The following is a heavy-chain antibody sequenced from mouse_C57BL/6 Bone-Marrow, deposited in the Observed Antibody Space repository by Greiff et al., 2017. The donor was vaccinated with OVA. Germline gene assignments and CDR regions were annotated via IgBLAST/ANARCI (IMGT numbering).Heavy chain of an antibody. CDR2: IHPNSGST. V-gene: IGHV1-64*01. CDR3: ARGYYGSKAWFDY. D-gene: IGHD1-1*01. Sequence: QVQLQQPGAELVKPGASVKLSCKASGYTFTSYWMHWVKQRPGQGLEWIGMIHPNSGSTNYNEKFKSKATLTVDKSSSTAYMQLSSLTSEDSAVYYCARGYYGSKAWFDYWGQGTTLTVSS. CDR1: GYTFTSYW. J-gene: IGHJ2*01.